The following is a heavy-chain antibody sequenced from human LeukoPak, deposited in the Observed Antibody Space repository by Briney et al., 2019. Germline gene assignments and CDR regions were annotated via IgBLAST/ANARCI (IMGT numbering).Heavy chain of an antibody. V-gene: IGHV4-61*10. CDR2: IYYSGST. CDR1: GGSISSKSYY. J-gene: IGHJ4*02. Sequence: SETLSLTCTVSGGSISSKSYYWSWIRQPAGKGLEWIGHIYYSGSTNYNPSLKSRVTISVDTSKNQFSLKLSSVTAADTAVYYCARVSGYDWESFYDYWGQGTLVTVSS. D-gene: IGHD5-12*01. CDR3: ARVSGYDWESFYDY.